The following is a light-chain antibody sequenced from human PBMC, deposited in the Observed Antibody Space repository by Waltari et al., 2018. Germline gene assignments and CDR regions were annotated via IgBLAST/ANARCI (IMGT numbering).Light chain of an antibody. J-gene: IGLJ1*01. CDR3: SSYSSRDTLV. CDR2: AVN. V-gene: IGLV2-14*03. Sequence: QSALTQPASVSGSPGQSITISCSGTSSDIGGFEYVAWYQKHPDKIPSLVIYAVNVPPSGVSMRFSCSKSGNTASLTISGLQAEDEADYYCSSYSSRDTLVFGGGTKVSVL. CDR1: SSDIGGFEY.